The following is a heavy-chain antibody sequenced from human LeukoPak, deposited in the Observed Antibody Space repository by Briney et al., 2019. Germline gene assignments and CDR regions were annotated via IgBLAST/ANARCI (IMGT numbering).Heavy chain of an antibody. J-gene: IGHJ6*03. CDR3: AREKPYCSSTSCYGHYMDV. CDR1: GFTFSSYS. D-gene: IGHD2-2*01. CDR2: ISSSSSYI. Sequence: GGSLRLSCAASGFTFSSYSMNWVRQAPGKGLEWVSSISSSSSYIYYADSVKGRFTISRDNAKNSLYLQMNSLRAEDTAVYYCAREKPYCSSTSCYGHYMDVWGKGTTVTISS. V-gene: IGHV3-21*01.